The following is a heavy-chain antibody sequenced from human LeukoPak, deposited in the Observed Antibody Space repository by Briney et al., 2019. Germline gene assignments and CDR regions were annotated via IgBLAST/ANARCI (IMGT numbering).Heavy chain of an antibody. CDR3: LNSGSNYEAVS. Sequence: SETLSLTCTVSGSSIRTYTHWGWIRQPPGKGLEWIGSIHHTGKTYYNPSLESRVTISVDTSKNQFSLKLSSVSAADTAFYFCLNSGSNYEAVSWGQGTLVTVSS. J-gene: IGHJ5*02. D-gene: IGHD5-18*01. CDR2: IHHTGKT. V-gene: IGHV4-38-2*02. CDR1: GSSIRTYTH.